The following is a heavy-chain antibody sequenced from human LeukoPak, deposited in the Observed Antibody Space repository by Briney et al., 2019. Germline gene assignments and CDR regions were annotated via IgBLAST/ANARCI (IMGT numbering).Heavy chain of an antibody. CDR3: ARGGSSGSVDY. CDR2: INSDGRST. V-gene: IGHV3-74*01. D-gene: IGHD3-10*01. J-gene: IGHJ4*02. CDR1: GFTFSTYW. Sequence: GGSLRLSCAASGFTFSTYWMHWVRQAPGKGLVWVSRINSDGRSTTYADSVKGRFTISRDNAKNTLYLQMNSLRAEGTAVYYCARGGSSGSVDYWGQGTLVTVSS.